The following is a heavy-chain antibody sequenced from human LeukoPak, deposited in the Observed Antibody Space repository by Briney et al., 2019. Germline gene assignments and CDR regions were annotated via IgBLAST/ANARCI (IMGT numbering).Heavy chain of an antibody. D-gene: IGHD6-6*01. V-gene: IGHV3-30*18. CDR2: ISYDGSNK. Sequence: GGSLRLSCEDSGFTFRSYEMNWVRQAPGKGLEWVAVISYDGSNKYYADSVKGRFTISRDNSKNTLYLQMNSLRAEDTAVYYCAKDAEYSSSLGWFDPWGQGTLVTVSS. J-gene: IGHJ5*02. CDR3: AKDAEYSSSLGWFDP. CDR1: GFTFRSYE.